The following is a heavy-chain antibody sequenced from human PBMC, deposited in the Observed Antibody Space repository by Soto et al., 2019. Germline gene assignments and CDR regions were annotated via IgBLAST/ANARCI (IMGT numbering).Heavy chain of an antibody. CDR3: ARESTWIPYYHYGMDV. Sequence: EVQLVESGGGLIQPGGSLRLSCAASGFSVSSDYMSWVRQAPGKGLEWVSVIYSGGNTHYADSVKGRFTISRDNSKNTLYLQMNSLRAEDTAVYYCARESTWIPYYHYGMDVWGQGTTVTVSS. CDR2: IYSGGNT. CDR1: GFSVSSDY. V-gene: IGHV3-53*01. D-gene: IGHD5-18*01. J-gene: IGHJ6*02.